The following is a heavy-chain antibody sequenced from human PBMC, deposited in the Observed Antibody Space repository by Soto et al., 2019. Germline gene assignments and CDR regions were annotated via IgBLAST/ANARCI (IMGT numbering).Heavy chain of an antibody. D-gene: IGHD1-26*01. V-gene: IGHV3-30-3*01. CDR1: GFTFSSYA. Sequence: QVQLVESGGGVVQPGRSLRLSCAASGFTFSSYAMHWVRQAPGKGLEWVAVISYDGSNKYYADSVKGRFTISRDNSKNTLYLQMNSLRAEDTAVYYCARDRSVEARTLDIWGQGTMVTVSS. CDR3: ARDRSVEARTLDI. J-gene: IGHJ3*02. CDR2: ISYDGSNK.